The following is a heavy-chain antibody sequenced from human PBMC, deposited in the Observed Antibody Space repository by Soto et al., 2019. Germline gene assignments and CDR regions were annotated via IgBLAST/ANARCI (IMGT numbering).Heavy chain of an antibody. CDR2: IYYSGST. CDR1: GGSISSSSYY. V-gene: IGHV4-39*01. D-gene: IGHD3-10*01. Sequence: SETLSLTCTVSGGSISSSSYYWGWTRQPPGKGLEWIGSIYYSGSTYYNPSLKSRVTISVDTSKNQFSLKLSSVTAADTAVYYCARLAGSLLWFGELLPNYYYCYYMDVWGKGTTVTVSS. CDR3: ARLAGSLLWFGELLPNYYYCYYMDV. J-gene: IGHJ6*03.